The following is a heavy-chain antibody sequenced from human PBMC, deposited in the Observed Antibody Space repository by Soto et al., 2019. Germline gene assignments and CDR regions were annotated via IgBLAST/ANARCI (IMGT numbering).Heavy chain of an antibody. CDR3: ARKGYCTNGVCYPFDY. V-gene: IGHV4-34*01. J-gene: IGHJ4*02. Sequence: SETLSLTCAVYGGSFSGYYWSWIRQPPGKGLEWIGEINHSGSTNYNPSLKSRVTISVDTSKNQFSLKLSSVTAADTAVYYCARKGYCTNGVCYPFDYWGQGTLVTAPQ. CDR2: INHSGST. CDR1: GGSFSGYY. D-gene: IGHD2-8*01.